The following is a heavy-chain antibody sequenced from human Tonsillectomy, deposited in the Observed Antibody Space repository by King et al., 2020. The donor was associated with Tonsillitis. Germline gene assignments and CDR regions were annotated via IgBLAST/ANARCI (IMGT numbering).Heavy chain of an antibody. CDR3: ARDPYYYDSSGYQTRDNWFDP. CDR2: INSDGSST. V-gene: IGHV3-74*01. D-gene: IGHD3-22*01. J-gene: IGHJ5*02. Sequence: VQLVESGGGLVQLGGSLRLSCAASGFTFSRYWMHWVRQAPGKGLVWVSRINSDGSSTNYADSVKGRFIISRDNAENTLYLQMNSLRAEDTAVYYCARDPYYYDSSGYQTRDNWFDPWGQGTLVTVSS. CDR1: GFTFSRYW.